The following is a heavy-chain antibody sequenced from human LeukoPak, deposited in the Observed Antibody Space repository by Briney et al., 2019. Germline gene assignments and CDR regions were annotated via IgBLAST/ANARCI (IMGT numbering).Heavy chain of an antibody. CDR1: GGSISSGGYY. Sequence: SSETLSLTCTVSGGSISSGGYYWSWIRQHPGKGLEWIGYIYYSGSTYYNPSLKSRVTISVDTSKNQFSLKLSSVTAADTAVYYCAITAMDPYVDYWGQGTLVTVSS. CDR3: AITAMDPYVDY. D-gene: IGHD5-18*01. J-gene: IGHJ4*02. V-gene: IGHV4-31*03. CDR2: IYYSGST.